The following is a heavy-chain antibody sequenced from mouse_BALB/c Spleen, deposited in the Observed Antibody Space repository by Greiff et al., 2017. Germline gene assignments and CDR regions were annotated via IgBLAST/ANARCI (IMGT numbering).Heavy chain of an antibody. CDR2: IYPGSGST. V-gene: IGHV1-77*01. J-gene: IGHJ3*01. CDR3: ARSSYYYGSSYELAY. Sequence: VQLQQSGPELVKPGASVKMSCKASGYTFTDYVISWVKQRTGQGLEWIGEIYPGSGSTYYNEKFKGKATLTADKSSNTAYLQLSSLTSEDSAVYYCARSSYYYGSSYELAYWGQGTLVTVSA. D-gene: IGHD1-1*01. CDR1: GYTFTDYV.